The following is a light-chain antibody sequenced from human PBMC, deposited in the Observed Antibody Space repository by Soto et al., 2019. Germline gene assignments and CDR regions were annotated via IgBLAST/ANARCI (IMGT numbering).Light chain of an antibody. CDR1: QDISNY. CDR3: QKYNSAPQT. V-gene: IGKV1-27*01. J-gene: IGKJ1*01. CDR2: AAS. Sequence: DIQMTQSPSSLSASVGDRVTITCRASQDISNYLAWYQQKPEKVPKLLIYAASTLHSGVPSRFSGSGSGTDFTLTISSLQPEDFATYYCQKYNSAPQTVGQGTKVDIK.